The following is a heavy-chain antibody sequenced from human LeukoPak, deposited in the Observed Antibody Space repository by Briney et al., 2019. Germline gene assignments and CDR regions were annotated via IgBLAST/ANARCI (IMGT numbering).Heavy chain of an antibody. CDR1: GLTFSDSG. Sequence: GGSLKLSCAASGLTFSDSGIHWVRQASGKGLEWVGRIRSRASSYATAYAASAKGRLIISRDDSKNTAYLQMNSLKTEDTAVYFCAHTRDGYKWGFEYWGQGTLVTVSS. J-gene: IGHJ4*02. CDR2: IRSRASSYAT. V-gene: IGHV3-73*01. D-gene: IGHD5-24*01. CDR3: AHTRDGYKWGFEY.